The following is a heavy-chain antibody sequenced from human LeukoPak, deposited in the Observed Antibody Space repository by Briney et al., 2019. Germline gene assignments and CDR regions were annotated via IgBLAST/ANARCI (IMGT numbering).Heavy chain of an antibody. V-gene: IGHV3-30*03. Sequence: GGSLRLSCAGSGFTFSSYGMHWVRQAPGKGLEWVAVTSYDGSNKYYADSVKGRFTISRDNAKNSLYLQMNSLRAEDTAVYYCARLTFGGVIGFDYWGQGTLVTVSS. D-gene: IGHD3-16*02. J-gene: IGHJ4*02. CDR2: TSYDGSNK. CDR1: GFTFSSYG. CDR3: ARLTFGGVIGFDY.